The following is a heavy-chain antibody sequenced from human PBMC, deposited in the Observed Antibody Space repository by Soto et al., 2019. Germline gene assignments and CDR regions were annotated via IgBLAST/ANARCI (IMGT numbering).Heavy chain of an antibody. CDR3: ARMERSKEGLSVYYFDF. J-gene: IGHJ4*02. V-gene: IGHV4-59*11. CDR2: ISYRGNT. Sequence: PSETLSLTCTVSSGSISGHFWSWIRQPPGKEPEWIGYISYRGNTNYNPSLQSRVSISLVTSKNQISLKLDAVTASDTAVYYCARMERSKEGLSVYYFDFWGQGTLVTVSS. D-gene: IGHD1-26*01. CDR1: SGSISGHF.